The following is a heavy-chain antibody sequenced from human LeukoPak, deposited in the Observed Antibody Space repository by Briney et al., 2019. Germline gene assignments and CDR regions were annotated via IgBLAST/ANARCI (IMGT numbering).Heavy chain of an antibody. J-gene: IGHJ4*02. D-gene: IGHD3-22*01. V-gene: IGHV1-3*03. CDR1: GYTFTSYA. Sequence: ASVKVSCKASGYTFTSYAMHWVRQAPGQRLEWMGWINAGNGNTKYSQEFQGRVTITRDTSASTAYMELSSLRSEDMAVYYCARDRRIVNTYYFDYWGQGTLVTVSS. CDR3: ARDRRIVNTYYFDY. CDR2: INAGNGNT.